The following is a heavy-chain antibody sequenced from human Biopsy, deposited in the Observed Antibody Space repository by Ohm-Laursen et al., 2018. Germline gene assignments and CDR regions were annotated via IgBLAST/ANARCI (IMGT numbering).Heavy chain of an antibody. J-gene: IGHJ6*02. V-gene: IGHV4-59*02. CDR2: IYYSVMT. D-gene: IGHD4-11*01. CDR3: ARDSGILNYGNFKYYHYYGMDV. Sequence: SGTLSLTCTVSGDSVTKYYWSWIRQPPGKGMEWIGHIYYSVMTNYNPSLQSRVSILVDTSRNQVSLTLSSVTAADTAVYYCARDSGILNYGNFKYYHYYGMDVWGQGTKVTVSS. CDR1: GDSVTKYY.